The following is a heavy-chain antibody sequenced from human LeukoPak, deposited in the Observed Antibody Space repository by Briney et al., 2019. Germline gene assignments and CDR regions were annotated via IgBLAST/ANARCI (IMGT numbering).Heavy chain of an antibody. J-gene: IGHJ5*02. CDR2: ISSSGSTI. Sequence: PGGSLRLSCAASGFTFSDYYMSWIRQAPGEGLEWVSYISSSGSTIYYADSVKGRFTISRDNAKNSLYLQMNSLRAEDTAVYYCARDKVPMVGGVIPRWFDPWGQGTLVTVSS. CDR1: GFTFSDYY. D-gene: IGHD3-10*01. CDR3: ARDKVPMVGGVIPRWFDP. V-gene: IGHV3-11*04.